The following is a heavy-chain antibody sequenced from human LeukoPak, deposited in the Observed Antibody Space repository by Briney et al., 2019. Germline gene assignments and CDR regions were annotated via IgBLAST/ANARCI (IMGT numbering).Heavy chain of an antibody. CDR2: INPNSGGT. D-gene: IGHD3-22*01. CDR3: ARDPASGYDSSGYSFP. V-gene: IGHV1-2*02. CDR1: GYTFTGYY. Sequence: RASVTVSCKASGYTFTGYYMHWVRQAPGQGLEWMGWINPNSGGTNYAQKFQGRVTMTRDTSISTAYMELSRLRSDDTAVYYCARDPASGYDSSGYSFPWGQGTLVTVSS. J-gene: IGHJ4*02.